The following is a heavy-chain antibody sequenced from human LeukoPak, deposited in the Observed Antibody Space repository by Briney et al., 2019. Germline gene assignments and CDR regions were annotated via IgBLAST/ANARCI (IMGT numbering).Heavy chain of an antibody. D-gene: IGHD1-20*01. V-gene: IGHV4-4*07. CDR1: GVSISYY. Sequence: SETLSLTCTVSGVSISYYGSWIRQPAGKGLEWIGHIYTSGTTNYNPSLERRVSMSVDTSKKQFSLKLSSVTAADTAVYYCARDADQGHNSYYFDYWGQGTLVTVSS. CDR3: ARDADQGHNSYYFDY. CDR2: IYTSGTT. J-gene: IGHJ4*02.